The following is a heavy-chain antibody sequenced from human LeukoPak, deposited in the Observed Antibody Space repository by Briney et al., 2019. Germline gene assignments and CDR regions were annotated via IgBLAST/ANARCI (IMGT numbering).Heavy chain of an antibody. CDR1: GFTFNNYW. V-gene: IGHV3-7*04. Sequence: GGSLRLSCAASGFTFNNYWMSWVRQAPGKGLEWVANINQDGNKKNYVDSVKGRFTISRDNVKNSLYLQMNSLRAEDTAVYYCARAYFDHWGQGTLVTVSS. CDR2: INQDGNKK. CDR3: ARAYFDH. J-gene: IGHJ4*02.